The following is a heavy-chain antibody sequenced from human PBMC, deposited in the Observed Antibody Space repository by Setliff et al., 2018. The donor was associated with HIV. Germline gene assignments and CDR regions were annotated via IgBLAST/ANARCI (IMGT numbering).Heavy chain of an antibody. CDR2: VSYSGST. J-gene: IGHJ3*02. CDR3: ARHLSWNPDAFDI. Sequence: PSETLSLTCTVSGGSISSSSSYWGWIRQPPGRGLEWIGSVSYSGSTYYNPSLKSRVTISVETSKNQFSLRLSSVTAADTAVFFCARHLSWNPDAFDIWGQGTMVTVSS. D-gene: IGHD1-1*01. V-gene: IGHV4-39*01. CDR1: GGSISSSSSY.